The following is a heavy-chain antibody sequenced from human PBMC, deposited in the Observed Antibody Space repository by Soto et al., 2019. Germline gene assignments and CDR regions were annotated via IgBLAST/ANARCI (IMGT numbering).Heavy chain of an antibody. CDR1: GFTFSSYA. CDR3: AKDYYDSSGNWFDP. D-gene: IGHD3-22*01. J-gene: IGHJ5*02. CDR2: ISGSGGST. Sequence: GGSLRLSCAASGFTFSSYAMSWVRQAPGKGLEWVSAISGSGGSTYYAGSVKGRFTISRDNFKNTLYLQMNSLRAEDTAVYYCAKDYYDSSGNWFDPWGQGTLVTVSS. V-gene: IGHV3-23*01.